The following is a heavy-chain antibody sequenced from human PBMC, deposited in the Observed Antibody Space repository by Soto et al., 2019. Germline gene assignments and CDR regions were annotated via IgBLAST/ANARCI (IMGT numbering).Heavy chain of an antibody. V-gene: IGHV4-4*07. Sequence: QVHLQESGPGVVKASETLSLTCSLSGGSTSGKYWSWIRQAAGKGLEWIGRIYSSGRTHYNPYLGSRVSMSVAQNSFSLRLTSVPAADTAIYYCARDFDVNTALDYWYFALWGRGTQSLSRQ. D-gene: IGHD3-9*01. J-gene: IGHJ2*01. CDR2: IYSSGRT. CDR3: ARDFDVNTALDYWYFAL. CDR1: GGSTSGKY.